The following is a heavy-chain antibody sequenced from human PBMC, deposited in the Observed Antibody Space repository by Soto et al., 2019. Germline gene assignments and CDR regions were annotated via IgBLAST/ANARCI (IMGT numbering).Heavy chain of an antibody. Sequence: EVQLLESGGGLVQPGGSLRLSCAASGFTFSNYAMSWVSQAPGKGLEWVSAISGSGASTYYADSVKGRFTISRDNSKNTLYLQMNSLRAEDTAVYYCAKEYCASTSCNFDHWGQGTLVTVSS. V-gene: IGHV3-23*01. CDR1: GFTFSNYA. CDR3: AKEYCASTSCNFDH. CDR2: ISGSGAST. J-gene: IGHJ4*02. D-gene: IGHD2-2*01.